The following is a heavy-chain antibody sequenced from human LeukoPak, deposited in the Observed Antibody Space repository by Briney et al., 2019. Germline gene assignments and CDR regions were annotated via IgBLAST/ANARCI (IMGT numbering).Heavy chain of an antibody. CDR2: INPSGGST. V-gene: IGHV1-46*01. Sequence: ASVKVSCKASGYTFTSYYMHWVRQAPGQGLEWMGIINPSGGSTSHAQKFQGRVTMTRDTSTSTVYMELSSLRSEDTAVYYCARARDYDILTGYGFDPWGQGTLVTVSS. J-gene: IGHJ5*02. CDR3: ARARDYDILTGYGFDP. CDR1: GYTFTSYY. D-gene: IGHD3-9*01.